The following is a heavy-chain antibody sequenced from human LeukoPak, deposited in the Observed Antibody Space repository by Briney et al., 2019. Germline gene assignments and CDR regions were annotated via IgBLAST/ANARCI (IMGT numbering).Heavy chain of an antibody. D-gene: IGHD1-26*01. J-gene: IGHJ6*02. V-gene: IGHV3-53*04. CDR3: AREVVGATTAGSYYYYGMDV. Sequence: GGSLRLSCAASGFTVSSNYMSWVRQAPGKGLEWVSVIYSGGSTYYADSVKGRFTISRHNSKNTLYLQMNSLRAEDTAVYYCAREVVGATTAGSYYYYGMDVWGQGTTVTVSS. CDR2: IYSGGST. CDR1: GFTVSSNY.